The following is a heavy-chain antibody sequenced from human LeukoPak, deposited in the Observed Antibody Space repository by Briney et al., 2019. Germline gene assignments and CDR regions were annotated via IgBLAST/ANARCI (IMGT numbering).Heavy chain of an antibody. CDR3: ARLNAGEFFDY. Sequence: GRSLRLSCAASGFTFSSYAMPWVRQAPGKGLEWVAVISYDGSNKYYADSVKGRFTISRDNSKNTLYLQMNSLRAEDTAVYYCARLNAGEFFDYRGQGTLVTVSS. J-gene: IGHJ4*02. V-gene: IGHV3-30*01. CDR1: GFTFSSYA. CDR2: ISYDGSNK. D-gene: IGHD3-10*01.